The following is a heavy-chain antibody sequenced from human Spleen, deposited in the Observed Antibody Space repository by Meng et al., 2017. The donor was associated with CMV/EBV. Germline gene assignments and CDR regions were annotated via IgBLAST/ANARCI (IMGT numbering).Heavy chain of an antibody. J-gene: IGHJ4*02. CDR2: IDPSGGST. Sequence: SGYTFTAYDIPWVQRTPGQGLEWIGVIDPSGGSTSSAQKVQGRVTMTRDTSTTTIYLELSSLRSEDTAVYYCARRSYEGFGSYFDYWGQGTLVTVSS. D-gene: IGHD3-3*01. CDR3: ARRSYEGFGSYFDY. CDR1: GYTFTAYD. V-gene: IGHV1-46*04.